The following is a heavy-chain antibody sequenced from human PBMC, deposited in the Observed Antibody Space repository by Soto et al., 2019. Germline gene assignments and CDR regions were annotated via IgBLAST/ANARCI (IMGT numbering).Heavy chain of an antibody. CDR3: ARRWAEQNFDY. CDR1: GFTFSSYG. V-gene: IGHV3-33*01. CDR2: IWYDGSNK. D-gene: IGHD6-13*01. J-gene: IGHJ4*02. Sequence: QVQLVESGGGVVQPGRSLRLSCAASGFTFSSYGMHWVRQAPGKGLERVAVIWYDGSNKYYADSVKGRFTISRDNSKNTLYLQMNSLRAEDTAVYYCARRWAEQNFDYWGQGTLVTVSS.